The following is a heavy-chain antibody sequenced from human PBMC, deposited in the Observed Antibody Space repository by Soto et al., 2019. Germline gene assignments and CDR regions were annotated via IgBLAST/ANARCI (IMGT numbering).Heavy chain of an antibody. V-gene: IGHV4-4*02. Sequence: QVQLQESGPGLVKPSGTLSLTCAVSVGSISSENWWSWVRQSPGKGLEWIGEIYHRGSTNHSPSRKSRVSISVDKSKNQFSLNLTSVTAADTAVYYCAKNGYTRFDYWGQGILVTVSS. J-gene: IGHJ4*02. CDR2: IYHRGST. D-gene: IGHD5-12*01. CDR3: AKNGYTRFDY. CDR1: VGSISSENW.